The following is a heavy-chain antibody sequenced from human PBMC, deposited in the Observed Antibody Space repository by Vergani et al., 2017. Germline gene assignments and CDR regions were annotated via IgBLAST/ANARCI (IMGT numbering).Heavy chain of an antibody. J-gene: IGHJ4*02. V-gene: IGHV1-18*04. CDR2: IIAYNGNT. CDR1: GYTFTSYY. CDR3: ARAGRRRTTTRAVAGPDDY. D-gene: IGHD6-19*01. Sequence: QVQLVQSGAEVKKPGASVKVSCKASGYTFTSYYMHWVRQAPGQGLEWMGRIIAYNGNTNYAQKLQGRVTMTTDTSTSTAYMELRSLRSDDTAVYYCARAGRRRTTTRAVAGPDDYWGQGTLVTVSS.